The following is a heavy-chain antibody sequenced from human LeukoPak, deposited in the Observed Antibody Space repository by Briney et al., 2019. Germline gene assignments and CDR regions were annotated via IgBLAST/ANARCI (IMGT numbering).Heavy chain of an antibody. Sequence: GGSLRLSCAASGFTFSTYWMSWVRQAPGKGLEWVANMNQDGGEKYYVDSVKGRFTISRDNAKNSLYLQMNSLRAEDTAVYYCARDVVVVGFDYWGQGTLVTVSS. CDR3: ARDVVVVGFDY. CDR2: MNQDGGEK. CDR1: GFTFSTYW. D-gene: IGHD2-15*01. V-gene: IGHV3-7*01. J-gene: IGHJ4*02.